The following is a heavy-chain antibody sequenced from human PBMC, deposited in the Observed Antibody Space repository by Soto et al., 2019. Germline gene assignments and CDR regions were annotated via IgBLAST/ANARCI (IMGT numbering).Heavy chain of an antibody. Sequence: PGGSLRLSCAASGFTFSSYGMHWVRQAPGKGLEWVAVISYDGSNKYYADSVKGRFTISRDNSKNTLYLQMNSLRAEDTAVYYCAKDFSAVAGPNDYWGQGTLVTVSS. CDR3: AKDFSAVAGPNDY. J-gene: IGHJ4*02. CDR2: ISYDGSNK. CDR1: GFTFSSYG. V-gene: IGHV3-30*18. D-gene: IGHD6-19*01.